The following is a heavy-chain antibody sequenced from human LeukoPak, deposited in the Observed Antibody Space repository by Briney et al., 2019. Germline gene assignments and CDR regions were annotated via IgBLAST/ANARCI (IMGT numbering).Heavy chain of an antibody. V-gene: IGHV4/OR15-8*01. CDR1: GGSISDSIT. J-gene: IGHJ4*02. CDR3: AKVLTAAGLDF. Sequence: PSETLSLTCSVSGGSISDSITWGWVRPPPGKALEWLANIHDDGRTAPNPSLRSRLTISQDRSKNQFSLKVSSVTAADTAFYYCAKVLTAAGLDFGGQGILGTVSS. CDR2: IHDDGRT. D-gene: IGHD6-25*01.